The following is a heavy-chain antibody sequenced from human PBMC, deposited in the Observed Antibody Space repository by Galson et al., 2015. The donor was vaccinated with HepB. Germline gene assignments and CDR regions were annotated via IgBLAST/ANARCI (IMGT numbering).Heavy chain of an antibody. CDR3: ARDLSYDSSGYYVDY. CDR1: GGTFSSYA. D-gene: IGHD3-22*01. CDR2: IIPILGIA. J-gene: IGHJ4*02. V-gene: IGHV1-69*10. Sequence: SVKVSCKASGGTFSSYAISWVRQAPGQGLEWMGGIIPILGIANYAQKFQGRVTITADKSTSTAYMELSSLRSEDTAVYYCARDLSYDSSGYYVDYWGQGTLVTVSS.